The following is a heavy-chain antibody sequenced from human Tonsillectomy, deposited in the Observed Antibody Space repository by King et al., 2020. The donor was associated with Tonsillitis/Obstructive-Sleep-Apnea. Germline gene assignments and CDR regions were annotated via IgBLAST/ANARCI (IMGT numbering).Heavy chain of an antibody. CDR3: ARAATRWYFDL. V-gene: IGHV1-18*01. CDR1: GYIFNSYG. Sequence: QLVQSGAEVKKPGASVKVSCKASGYIFNSYGLTWVRQAPGQGLEWMGWISGFNGNTNYAQKLQGRVTMTTDTSTSTAYMELRSLGSDDTAVYYCARAATRWYFDLWGRGTLVTVSS. J-gene: IGHJ2*01. CDR2: ISGFNGNT.